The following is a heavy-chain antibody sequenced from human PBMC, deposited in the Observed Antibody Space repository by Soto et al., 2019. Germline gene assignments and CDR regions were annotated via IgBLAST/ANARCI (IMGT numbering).Heavy chain of an antibody. Sequence: GGSLRLSCAASGFTFSSYCVSWVRQAPGKGLEWVANIKEDGSEEYYVDSVKGRFTVSRDNAKSSLYLQMNGLRADDTAVYYCARGFPQKRDGGLWGPFYYFYYMDVWGKGTTVTVSS. J-gene: IGHJ6*03. D-gene: IGHD5-18*01. CDR2: IKEDGSEE. CDR3: ARGFPQKRDGGLWGPFYYFYYMDV. CDR1: GFTFSSYC. V-gene: IGHV3-7*04.